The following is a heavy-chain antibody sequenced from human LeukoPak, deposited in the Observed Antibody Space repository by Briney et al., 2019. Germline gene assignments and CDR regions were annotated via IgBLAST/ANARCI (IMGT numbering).Heavy chain of an antibody. V-gene: IGHV4-34*01. D-gene: IGHD6-13*01. J-gene: IGHJ4*02. CDR1: GGSFSGYY. CDR3: ASGGYSSSWYGGY. Sequence: PSETLSLTCAVYGGSFSGYYWSWIRQPPGKGLEWIGEINHSGSTNYNPSLKSRVTISVDTSKNQFSLKLSCVTAADTAVYYCASGGYSSSWYGGYWGQGTLVTVSS. CDR2: INHSGST.